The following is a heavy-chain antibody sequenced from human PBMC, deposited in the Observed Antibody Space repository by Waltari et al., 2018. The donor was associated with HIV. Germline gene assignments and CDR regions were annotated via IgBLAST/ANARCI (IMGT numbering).Heavy chain of an antibody. Sequence: EVQLVESGGGLVRPGGSLRVSCLASGFTFSACGLNWVLWAPGKGLEWLSYISDRGQTLHYTASTKGRFTVSRNNAKRSLYLDMSGLTAADTAVYYCVRGGAAFVTGGMQVVQPGPWGQGTLVTVS. CDR3: VRGGAAFVTGGMQVVQPGP. CDR2: ISDRGQTL. V-gene: IGHV3-48*03. D-gene: IGHD6-6*01. CDR1: GFTFSACG. J-gene: IGHJ5*02.